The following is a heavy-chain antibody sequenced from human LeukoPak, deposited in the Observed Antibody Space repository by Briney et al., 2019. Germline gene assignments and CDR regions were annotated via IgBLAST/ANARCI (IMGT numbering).Heavy chain of an antibody. CDR1: GFTFSSYA. CDR2: ISGSGGST. V-gene: IGHV3-23*01. CDR3: ARGDYNHGYYFDY. Sequence: PGGSLRLSCAASGFTFSSYAMSWVRQAPGKGLEWVSAISGSGGSTYYADSVKGRFTISRDNSKNTLYLQMNSLRAEDTAVYYCARGDYNHGYYFDYWGQGTLVTVSS. J-gene: IGHJ4*02. D-gene: IGHD4-11*01.